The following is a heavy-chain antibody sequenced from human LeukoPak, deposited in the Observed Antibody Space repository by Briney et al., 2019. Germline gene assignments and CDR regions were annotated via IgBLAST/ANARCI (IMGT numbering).Heavy chain of an antibody. CDR3: ASLYNWNDGENWFDP. J-gene: IGHJ5*02. CDR1: GYSISSGYY. V-gene: IGHV4-38-2*02. Sequence: SETLSLTCTVSGYSISSGYYWGWIRQPPGKGLEWIGSIYHSGNTYYNPSLKSRVTISVDTSKNQFSLKLSSVTAADTAVYYCASLYNWNDGENWFDPWGQGTLVTVSS. D-gene: IGHD1-20*01. CDR2: IYHSGNT.